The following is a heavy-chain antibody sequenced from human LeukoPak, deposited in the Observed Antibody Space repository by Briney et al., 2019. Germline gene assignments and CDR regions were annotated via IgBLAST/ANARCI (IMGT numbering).Heavy chain of an antibody. CDR1: GFTFSSYA. CDR3: ARDRGSSGYYLFDY. Sequence: PGGSLRLSRAASGFTFSSYAMHWVRQAPGKGLERVAVISYDGSNKYYADSVKGRFTISRDNSKNTLYLQMNSLRAEDTAVYYCARDRGSSGYYLFDYWGQGTLVTVSS. CDR2: ISYDGSNK. V-gene: IGHV3-30-3*01. D-gene: IGHD3-22*01. J-gene: IGHJ4*02.